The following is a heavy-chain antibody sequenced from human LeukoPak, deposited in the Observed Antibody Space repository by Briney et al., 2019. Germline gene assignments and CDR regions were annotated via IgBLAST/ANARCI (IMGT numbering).Heavy chain of an antibody. Sequence: SGTLSLTCAVSGGSISSSNWWSWVRQPPGKGLEWIGEIYHSGSTNYNPSLKSRVTISVDKSKNQFSLKLSSVTAADTAVYYCARDIVVVVAASGFGSWFDPWGQGTLVTVSS. CDR2: IYHSGST. J-gene: IGHJ5*02. D-gene: IGHD2-15*01. CDR1: GGSISSSNW. CDR3: ARDIVVVVAASGFGSWFDP. V-gene: IGHV4-4*02.